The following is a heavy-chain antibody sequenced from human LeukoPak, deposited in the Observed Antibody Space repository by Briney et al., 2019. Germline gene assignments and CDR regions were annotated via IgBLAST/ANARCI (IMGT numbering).Heavy chain of an antibody. CDR2: IIPILGIA. CDR3: ARDPSYGNMTTGDY. D-gene: IGHD4-11*01. V-gene: IGHV1-69*04. CDR1: GGTFSSYA. Sequence: SVKVSCKASGGTFSSYATSWVRQAPGQGLEWMGRIIPILGIANYAQKFQGRVTITADKSTSTAYMELSSLRSEDTAVYYCARDPSYGNMTTGDYWGQGTLVTVSS. J-gene: IGHJ4*02.